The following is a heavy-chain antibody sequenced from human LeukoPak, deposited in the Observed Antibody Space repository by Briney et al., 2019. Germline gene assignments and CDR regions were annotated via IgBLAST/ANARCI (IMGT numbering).Heavy chain of an antibody. V-gene: IGHV3-7*01. D-gene: IGHD3-22*01. Sequence: GGSLRLSCAASGFTFSSYWMSWVRQAPGKGLEWVASIRQDGSDKHYVDSVKGRFAISRDNAKNSQYLQMNSLRAEDTAVYYCARWRVVVSNGGFDIWGQGTTVIVSS. CDR2: IRQDGSDK. CDR1: GFTFSSYW. CDR3: ARWRVVVSNGGFDI. J-gene: IGHJ3*02.